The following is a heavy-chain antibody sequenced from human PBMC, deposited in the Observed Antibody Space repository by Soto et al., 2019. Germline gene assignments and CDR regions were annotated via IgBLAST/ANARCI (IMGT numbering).Heavy chain of an antibody. CDR1: GFTFSTSA. CDR3: ANGARSSAFEY. Sequence: EVQLLESGGDLVQPGGSLRLSCAASGFTFSTSAMSWVRQAPGKGLEWVSSIGSGGTPTYNADSVKGRFTISRDNSKNTLYLQMNSLRAEDTATYFCANGARSSAFEYWVQGTLVTVSS. J-gene: IGHJ4*02. CDR2: IGSGGTPT. V-gene: IGHV3-23*01. D-gene: IGHD3-10*01.